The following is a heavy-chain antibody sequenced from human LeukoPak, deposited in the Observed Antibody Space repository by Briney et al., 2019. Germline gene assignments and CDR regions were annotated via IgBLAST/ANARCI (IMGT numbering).Heavy chain of an antibody. V-gene: IGHV3-33*08. CDR2: IWYDGSNK. Sequence: SGGSLRLSCAASGFTFSSYAMSWVRQAPGKGLEWVAVIWYDGSNKYYADSVKGRFTISRDNSKNTLYLQMNSLRAEDTAVYYCARARRAVAGSFDYWGQGTLVTVSS. CDR1: GFTFSSYA. D-gene: IGHD6-19*01. CDR3: ARARRAVAGSFDY. J-gene: IGHJ4*02.